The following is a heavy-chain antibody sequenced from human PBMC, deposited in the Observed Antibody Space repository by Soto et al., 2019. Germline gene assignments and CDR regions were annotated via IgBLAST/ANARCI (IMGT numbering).Heavy chain of an antibody. J-gene: IGHJ1*01. CDR2: IYNSGST. CDR3: AFDDSLVPLYS. D-gene: IGHD2-8*01. V-gene: IGHV4-59*02. Sequence: QVRLQESGPGLVMPSETLSLTCPVSGGSVSTFFWTCILQSPGKGLVWIGYIYNSGSTNYIPSLYSRVYILVDTSKNHFSLKLTAVTAAATAVYSCAFDDSLVPLYSWGQGPLLTVSS. CDR1: GGSVSTFF.